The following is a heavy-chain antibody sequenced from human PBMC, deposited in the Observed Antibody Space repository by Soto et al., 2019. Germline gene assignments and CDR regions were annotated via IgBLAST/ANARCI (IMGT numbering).Heavy chain of an antibody. J-gene: IGHJ4*02. V-gene: IGHV3-21*01. D-gene: IGHD2-2*01. CDR2: ISSSSSYI. CDR1: GFTFSSYS. CDR3: ARYENPIVVVPAAPFDY. Sequence: GGSLRLSCAASGFTFSSYSMNWVRQAPGKGLEWVSSISSSSSYIYYADSVKGRFTISRDNAKNSLYLQMNSLRAEDTAVYYYARYENPIVVVPAAPFDYWGQGTLVTVSS.